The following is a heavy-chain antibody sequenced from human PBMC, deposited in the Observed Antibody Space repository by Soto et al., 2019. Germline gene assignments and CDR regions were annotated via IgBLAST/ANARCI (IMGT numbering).Heavy chain of an antibody. D-gene: IGHD1-1*01. CDR3: ARTTKNYYYYAMDV. V-gene: IGHV5-51*01. J-gene: IGHJ6*02. Sequence: GESLKISCKGSGYTFSSYWIGWVRQMPGKGLEWMGIIYPGDSDTRYSPSFQGQVTISADKSITTAYLQWSSLKASDTAVYYCARTTKNYYYYAMDVWGHGTTVTVSS. CDR2: IYPGDSDT. CDR1: GYTFSSYW.